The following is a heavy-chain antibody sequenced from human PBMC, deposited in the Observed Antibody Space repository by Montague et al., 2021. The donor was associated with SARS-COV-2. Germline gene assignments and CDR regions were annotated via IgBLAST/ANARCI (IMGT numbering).Heavy chain of an antibody. D-gene: IGHD6-19*01. V-gene: IGHV4-59*01. Sequence: SETLSLTCTVSGGSISSYYWSWIRQPPGKGLEWIGYIYYSGSTNYNPSLKSRITISVDTSKNQFSLKLSSVTAADTAVYYCARGSGWMGNAFDIWGQGTMVTVSS. CDR2: IYYSGST. J-gene: IGHJ3*02. CDR1: GGSISSYY. CDR3: ARGSGWMGNAFDI.